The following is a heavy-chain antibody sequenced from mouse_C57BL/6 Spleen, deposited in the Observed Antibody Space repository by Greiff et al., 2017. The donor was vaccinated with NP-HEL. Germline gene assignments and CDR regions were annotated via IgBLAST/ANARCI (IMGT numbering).Heavy chain of an antibody. CDR2: IYPGNSDT. V-gene: IGHV1-5*01. J-gene: IGHJ4*01. CDR3: TRLEGYYYAMDY. Sequence: EVKVVESGTVLARPGASVKMSCKTSGYTFTSYWMHWVKQRPGQGLEWIGAIYPGNSDTSYNQKFKGKAKLTAVTSASTAYMELSSLTNEDSAVYYCTRLEGYYYAMDYWGQGTSVTVSS. CDR1: GYTFTSYW. D-gene: IGHD3-3*01.